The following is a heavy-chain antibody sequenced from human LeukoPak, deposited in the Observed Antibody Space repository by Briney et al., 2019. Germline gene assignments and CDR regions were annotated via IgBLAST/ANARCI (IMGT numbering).Heavy chain of an antibody. D-gene: IGHD2-15*01. CDR2: IYYSGST. V-gene: IGHV4-59*01. J-gene: IGHJ5*02. Sequence: SETLSLTCTVSGGSISTYYWSWIRQPPGKGLEWIGHIYYSGSTNYNPSLKSRVTISIDTSKNQLFLKLTSVTAADTAVYYCARGWQANWFDPWGQGTLVTVSS. CDR1: GGSISTYY. CDR3: ARGWQANWFDP.